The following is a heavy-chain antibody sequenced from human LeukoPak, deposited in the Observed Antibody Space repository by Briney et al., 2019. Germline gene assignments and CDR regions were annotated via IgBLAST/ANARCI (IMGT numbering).Heavy chain of an antibody. V-gene: IGHV3-23*01. CDR1: GFSFSSYA. CDR2: MSSSDDGR. CDR3: ARERTTIMSGTAIGGY. Sequence: GGSLRLSCATSGFSFSSYAMSWVRQAPGKGLEWVSAMSSSDDGRYYAASVRGRFTISRDTSRSTLYLQMNSLTADDTALYYCARERTTIMSGTAIGGYWGQGTLVTVSS. D-gene: IGHD4-11*01. J-gene: IGHJ4*02.